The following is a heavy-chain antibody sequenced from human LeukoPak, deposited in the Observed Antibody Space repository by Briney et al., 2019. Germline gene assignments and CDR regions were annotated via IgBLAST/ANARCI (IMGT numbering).Heavy chain of an antibody. CDR1: GFTLSSYS. D-gene: IGHD3-9*01. Sequence: GGSLRLSCTAYGFTLSSYSMSWVRQAPGKGLEWVSYITSSSSTIYYADSVKGRFTISRDNAKNSLYLQMNSLRDEDTAVYYCASDILTERRFDYWGQGTLVTVSS. CDR2: ITSSSSTI. CDR3: ASDILTERRFDY. J-gene: IGHJ4*02. V-gene: IGHV3-48*02.